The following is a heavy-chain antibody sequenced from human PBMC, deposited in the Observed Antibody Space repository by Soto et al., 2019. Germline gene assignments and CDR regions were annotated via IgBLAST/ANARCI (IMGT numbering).Heavy chain of an antibody. CDR3: VKGSEVARQELDY. CDR1: GFSFSNCG. CDR2: ISSDGSDK. D-gene: IGHD2-15*01. V-gene: IGHV3-30*18. Sequence: QVQLVESRGGVVQPGRTLRLSCAASGFSFSNCGMHWVRQAPGKGLEWVAAISSDGSDKYYSESVKGRFTISRDNSKNTLFLQMNSLGVEDTAVYYCVKGSEVARQELDYWGQGTLVTVSS. J-gene: IGHJ4*02.